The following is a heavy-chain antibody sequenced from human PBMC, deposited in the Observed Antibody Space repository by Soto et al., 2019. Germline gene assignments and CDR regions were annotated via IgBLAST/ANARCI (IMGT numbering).Heavy chain of an antibody. Sequence: QVQLVQSGPEVKKPGASVKVSCEASGYTFRNYGITWVRQAPGQGLEYMGWISPYNGNTLYAQNFQGRLTMTTATSTRTIYMELTSLRSDDTAVYFCGRDMRALIHFPWDHWGQGTLVTVSS. D-gene: IGHD3-16*01. CDR1: GYTFRNYG. V-gene: IGHV1-18*01. J-gene: IGHJ4*02. CDR2: ISPYNGNT. CDR3: GRDMRALIHFPWDH.